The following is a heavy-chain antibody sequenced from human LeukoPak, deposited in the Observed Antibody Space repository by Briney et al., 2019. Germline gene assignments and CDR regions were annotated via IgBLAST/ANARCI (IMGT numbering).Heavy chain of an antibody. Sequence: PSETLSLTCTVSGGSISSHYWSWIRQPPGKGLEWIGYIYYSGSTNYNPSLKSRVTISVDTSKNQFSLKLSSVTAADTAVYYCAREGGAYDSSGYSIGDYFDYWGQGTLVTVSS. V-gene: IGHV4-59*11. CDR3: AREGGAYDSSGYSIGDYFDY. J-gene: IGHJ4*02. D-gene: IGHD3-22*01. CDR1: GGSISSHY. CDR2: IYYSGST.